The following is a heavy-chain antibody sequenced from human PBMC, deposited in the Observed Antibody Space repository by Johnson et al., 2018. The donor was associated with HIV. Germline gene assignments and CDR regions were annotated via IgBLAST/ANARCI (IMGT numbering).Heavy chain of an antibody. CDR2: ISGSGSFT. D-gene: IGHD2-8*02. J-gene: IGHJ3*01. Sequence: VQLVESGGGLVQPGGSLRLSCEASGFAFHNYAMNWVRQAPGMGLEWVSSISGSGSFTYYVDSVKGRFTISRDNSKNTLHLQMNSLRAEDTAVYYCAKSGLFVLVVYAPDVFDVWGQGTMVTVSS. CDR3: AKSGLFVLVVYAPDVFDV. CDR1: GFAFHNYA. V-gene: IGHV3-23*04.